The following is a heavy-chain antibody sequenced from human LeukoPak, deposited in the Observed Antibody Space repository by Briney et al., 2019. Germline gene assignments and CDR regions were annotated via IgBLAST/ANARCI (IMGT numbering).Heavy chain of an antibody. CDR1: GFTFNSYS. J-gene: IGHJ4*02. Sequence: PGRSLRLSCAASGFTFNSYSMHWVRQAPGKGLDWVAVILENGSNQYYADSVKGRFTISRDNSKNTLFLQMNSLRGEDTAMYYCARVQGGGYRTADYWGQGTLVTVSS. CDR3: ARVQGGGYRTADY. D-gene: IGHD6-19*01. CDR2: ILENGSNQ. V-gene: IGHV3-30*04.